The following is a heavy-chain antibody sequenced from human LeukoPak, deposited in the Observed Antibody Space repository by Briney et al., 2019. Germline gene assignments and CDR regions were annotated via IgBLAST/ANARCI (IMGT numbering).Heavy chain of an antibody. CDR1: GGTFSSYA. D-gene: IGHD3-10*01. CDR2: IIPIFGTA. J-gene: IGHJ4*02. Sequence: SVKVSCKASGGTFSSYAISWVRQAPGQGLEWMGGIIPIFGTANYAQKFQGRVTITADESTSTAYMELSSLRSEDTAVYYCARDIGYGSGSFDYWGQGTLVTVSS. CDR3: ARDIGYGSGSFDY. V-gene: IGHV1-69*13.